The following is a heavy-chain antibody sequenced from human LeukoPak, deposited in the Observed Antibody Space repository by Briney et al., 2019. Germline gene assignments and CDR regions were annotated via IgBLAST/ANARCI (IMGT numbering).Heavy chain of an antibody. CDR3: ARGGSSSPLDD. CDR1: GGSISSSY. J-gene: IGHJ4*02. V-gene: IGHV4-59*01. Sequence: PSETLSLTCTVSGGSISSSYWSWIRQPPGKGLEWIGYIYYSGSTYYSPSLRSRVTMSVDTSENEFSLKMNSVTAADTAVYYCARGGSSSPLDDWGQGTLVTVSS. CDR2: IYYSGST. D-gene: IGHD6-6*01.